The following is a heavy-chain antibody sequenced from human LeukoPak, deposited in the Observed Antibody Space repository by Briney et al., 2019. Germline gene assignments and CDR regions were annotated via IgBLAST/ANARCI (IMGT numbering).Heavy chain of an antibody. J-gene: IGHJ4*02. V-gene: IGHV4-34*01. Sequence: SETLSLTCAVYGGSFSGYYWSWIRQPPGKGLEWIGEINHSGSTNYNPSLKSRVTMSVDTSKNQFSLKLSSVTAADTAVYYCARDRGQLIDYWGQGTLVTVSS. D-gene: IGHD6-13*01. CDR1: GGSFSGYY. CDR3: ARDRGQLIDY. CDR2: INHSGST.